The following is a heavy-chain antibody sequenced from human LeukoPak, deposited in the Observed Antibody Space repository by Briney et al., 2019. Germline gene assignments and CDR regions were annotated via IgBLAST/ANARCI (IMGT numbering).Heavy chain of an antibody. Sequence: PGGSLRLSCAASGFTFSSYSMNWVRQAPGKGLEWVSSISSSSSYIYYADSVKGRFTISRDNAKNSLYLQMNSLRAEDTAVYYCARDNYYGSGSKAVRKNWFDPWGQGTLVTVSS. V-gene: IGHV3-21*01. CDR1: GFTFSSYS. J-gene: IGHJ5*02. D-gene: IGHD3-10*01. CDR3: ARDNYYGSGSKAVRKNWFDP. CDR2: ISSSSSYI.